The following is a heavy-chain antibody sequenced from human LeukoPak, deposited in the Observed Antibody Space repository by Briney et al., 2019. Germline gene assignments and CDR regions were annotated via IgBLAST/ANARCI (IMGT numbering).Heavy chain of an antibody. J-gene: IGHJ4*02. CDR2: ITNSGSSI. V-gene: IGHV3-21*04. CDR1: GFSFNTYA. D-gene: IGHD2-21*01. Sequence: GALRLSCAASGFSFNTYAMSWVRQAPGRGLEYISYITNSGSSIYYAASVKGRFTISRDNAKNSLYLQMSNLRAEDTAIYYCAGRTFGGESPAFDYWGQGTLVTVSS. CDR3: AGRTFGGESPAFDY.